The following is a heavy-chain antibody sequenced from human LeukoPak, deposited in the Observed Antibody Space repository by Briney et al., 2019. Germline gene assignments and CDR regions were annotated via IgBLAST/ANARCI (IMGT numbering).Heavy chain of an antibody. CDR3: ARDRRYCSSTSCPNWFDP. Sequence: TVKLSCKASGYTFTSYGISWVRHTPGQGLECIGWKSAYNGNTTSAQKPQGRVTMTTDTSTSKAYMELRSLRSDDAAVYYCARDRRYCSSTSCPNWFDPWGQGTLVTVSS. D-gene: IGHD2-2*01. CDR1: GYTFTSYG. V-gene: IGHV1-18*01. J-gene: IGHJ5*02. CDR2: KSAYNGNT.